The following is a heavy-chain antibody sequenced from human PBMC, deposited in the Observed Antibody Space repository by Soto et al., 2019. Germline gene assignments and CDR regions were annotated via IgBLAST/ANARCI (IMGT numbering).Heavy chain of an antibody. D-gene: IGHD3-22*01. V-gene: IGHV3-33*01. CDR3: ARDGYYYDSSGYFDY. J-gene: IGHJ4*02. CDR1: GFTFSSYG. CDR2: IWYDGSNK. Sequence: GGSLRLSCAASGFTFSSYGMHWVRQAPGKGLEWVAVIWYDGSNKYYADSVKGRFTISRDNSKNTLYLQMNSLRAEDTAVYYCARDGYYYDSSGYFDYWGQGTLVTVSS.